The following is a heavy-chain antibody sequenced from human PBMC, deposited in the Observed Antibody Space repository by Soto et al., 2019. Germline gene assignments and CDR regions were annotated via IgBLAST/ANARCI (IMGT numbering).Heavy chain of an antibody. Sequence: SETLSLTCTVSDGSISSYYWSWIRQPPGKGLEWIGYLYYSGSTHYNPSLKSRLTISVDTSKNQVSLKLNSVTAADTAVYFCARGRPPVISGTGPDYWGQGTTVTVSS. D-gene: IGHD1-26*01. CDR1: DGSISSYY. V-gene: IGHV4-59*01. CDR3: ARGRPPVISGTGPDY. CDR2: LYYSGST. J-gene: IGHJ4*02.